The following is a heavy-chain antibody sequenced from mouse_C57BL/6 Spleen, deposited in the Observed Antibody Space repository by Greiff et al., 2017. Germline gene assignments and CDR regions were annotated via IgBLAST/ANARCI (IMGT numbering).Heavy chain of an antibody. Sequence: QVQLKQPGAELVMPGASVKLSCKASGYTFTSYWMHWVKQRPGQGLEWIGEIDPSDSYTNYNQKFKGKSTLTVDKSSSTAYMQLSSLTSEDSAVXYCARIDGYYLRDYAMDYWGQGTSVTVSS. CDR1: GYTFTSYW. CDR3: ARIDGYYLRDYAMDY. J-gene: IGHJ4*01. V-gene: IGHV1-69*01. D-gene: IGHD2-3*01. CDR2: IDPSDSYT.